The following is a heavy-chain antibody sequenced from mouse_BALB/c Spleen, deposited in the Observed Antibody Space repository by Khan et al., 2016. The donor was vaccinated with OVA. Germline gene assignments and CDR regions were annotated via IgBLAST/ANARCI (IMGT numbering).Heavy chain of an antibody. D-gene: IGHD3-1*01. Sequence: QVQLKQSGAELVRPGTSVKVSCKASGYAFTSYLIEWINQRPGQGLEWIGLINPGNGNTNYNEKFKGKATLTADTSSSTAYMQLSSLPSDDSAVYFCARSQLGLRFDYWGQGTTLTVSS. J-gene: IGHJ2*01. CDR1: GYAFTSYL. CDR2: INPGNGNT. CDR3: ARSQLGLRFDY. V-gene: IGHV1-54*01.